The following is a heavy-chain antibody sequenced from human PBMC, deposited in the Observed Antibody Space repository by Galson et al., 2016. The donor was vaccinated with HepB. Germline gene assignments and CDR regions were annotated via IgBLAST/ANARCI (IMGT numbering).Heavy chain of an antibody. V-gene: IGHV3-23*01. CDR1: GFTFSTSG. D-gene: IGHD3-16*01. CDR2: INDSGDRT. Sequence: SLRLSCAISGFTFSTSGMTWVRQAPGKGLDWVANINDSGDRTFYADSVKGRFTISRDNSKNTLNLQMNSLSVADTAVYYCAKGGAGSIMDYWGQGTLVTVSS. CDR3: AKGGAGSIMDY. J-gene: IGHJ4*02.